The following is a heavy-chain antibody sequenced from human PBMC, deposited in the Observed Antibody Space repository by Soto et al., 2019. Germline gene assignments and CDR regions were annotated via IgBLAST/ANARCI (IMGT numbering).Heavy chain of an antibody. D-gene: IGHD6-19*01. V-gene: IGHV1-3*01. CDR3: ARMVIAVGGNWFDP. CDR2: INAGNGNT. J-gene: IGHJ5*02. CDR1: GYTFTSYA. Sequence: ASVKVSCKASGYTFTSYAMHWVRQAPGQRLEWMGWINAGNGNTKYSQKFQGRVTITRDTSASTAYMELSSLRSEDTAVYYCARMVIAVGGNWFDPWGQGTLVTVSS.